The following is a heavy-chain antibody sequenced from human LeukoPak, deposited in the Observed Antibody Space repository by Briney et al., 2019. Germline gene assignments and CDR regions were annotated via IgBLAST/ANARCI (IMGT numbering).Heavy chain of an antibody. D-gene: IGHD1-26*01. J-gene: IGHJ5*02. V-gene: IGHV3-33*01. Sequence: PGGSLRLSCAASGFTFSSYGMRWVRQAPGKGLEWVAVIWYDGSNKYYADSVKGRFTISRDNSKNTLYLQMNSLRAEDTAVYYCARDGSAGATSGLDPWGQGTLVTVSS. CDR1: GFTFSSYG. CDR2: IWYDGSNK. CDR3: ARDGSAGATSGLDP.